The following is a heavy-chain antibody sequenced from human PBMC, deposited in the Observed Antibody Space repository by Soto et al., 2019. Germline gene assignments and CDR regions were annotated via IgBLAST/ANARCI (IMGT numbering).Heavy chain of an antibody. D-gene: IGHD2-2*01. CDR2: ISGSGGST. CDR3: AKAMIVVVPAARCLSY. Sequence: EVQLLESGGGLVQPGGSLRLSCAASGFTFSSYAMSWVRQAPGKGLEWVAAISGSGGSTYYADSVKGRFTISRDNSKNTLYLQMNSLRAEDTAVYYCAKAMIVVVPAARCLSYWGQGTLVTVSS. J-gene: IGHJ4*02. V-gene: IGHV3-23*01. CDR1: GFTFSSYA.